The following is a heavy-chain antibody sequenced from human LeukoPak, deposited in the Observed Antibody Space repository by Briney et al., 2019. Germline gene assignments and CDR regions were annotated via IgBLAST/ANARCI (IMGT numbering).Heavy chain of an antibody. V-gene: IGHV7-4-1*02. CDR1: GYTFITYA. J-gene: IGHJ4*02. CDR2: INPNTGNP. CDR3: ARAYQPLGGLSLPDY. D-gene: IGHD3-16*02. Sequence: ASVKVSCKASGYTFITYAMNWVRQAPGQGLEWMGWINPNTGNPTYAPGFTGRFDFSLDTSVSTAYLQISGLKADDTAVYYCARAYQPLGGLSLPDYWGQGTLVSVSS.